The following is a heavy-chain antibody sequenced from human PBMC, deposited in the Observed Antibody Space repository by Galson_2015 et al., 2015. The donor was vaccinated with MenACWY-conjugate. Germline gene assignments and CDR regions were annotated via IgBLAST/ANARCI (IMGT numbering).Heavy chain of an antibody. V-gene: IGHV3-7*03. CDR2: IRKDGSEE. CDR1: GFAFSSYW. Sequence: SLRLSCAASGFAFSSYWMAWVRQAPGKGLEWVGNIRKDGSEENYLDSVKGRFVISRDNAKKILYLQMNSVRAEDTAVYYCVRDTTYRDDGVFYDAYDVWGKGTMVTASS. D-gene: IGHD3-3*01. CDR3: VRDTTYRDDGVFYDAYDV. J-gene: IGHJ3*01.